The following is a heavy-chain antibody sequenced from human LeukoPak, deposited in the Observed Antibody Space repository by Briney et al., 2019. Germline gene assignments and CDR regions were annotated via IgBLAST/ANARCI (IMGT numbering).Heavy chain of an antibody. Sequence: GGSLRLSCAASGFTFSSYAMSWVRQAPGKGLEWVSAISGSGGSTYYADSVKGRFTISRDNSKNTLYLQMNSLRAEDTAVYYCAKDGNDPPEQLFWSGYYYYYYMDVWGKGTTVTVSS. J-gene: IGHJ6*03. CDR2: ISGSGGST. CDR1: GFTFSSYA. V-gene: IGHV3-23*01. D-gene: IGHD3-3*01. CDR3: AKDGNDPPEQLFWSGYYYYYYMDV.